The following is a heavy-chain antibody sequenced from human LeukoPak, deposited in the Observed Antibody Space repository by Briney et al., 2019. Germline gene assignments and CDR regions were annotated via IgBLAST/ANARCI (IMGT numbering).Heavy chain of an antibody. J-gene: IGHJ6*02. CDR3: ASELGRYYYYGMDV. CDR2: ISSSGSTI. D-gene: IGHD7-27*01. CDR1: GFTFSSYE. V-gene: IGHV3-48*03. Sequence: QPGGSLRLSCAASGFTFSSYEMNWVRQAPGKGLEWVSYISSSGSTIYYADSVMGRFTISRDNAKNSLYLQMNSLRAEDTAVYYCASELGRYYYYGMDVWGQGTTVTVSS.